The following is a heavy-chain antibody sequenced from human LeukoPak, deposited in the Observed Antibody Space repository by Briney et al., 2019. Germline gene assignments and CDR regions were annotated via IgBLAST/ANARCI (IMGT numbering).Heavy chain of an antibody. CDR3: GRTRSNNYGDYFDY. Sequence: SETLSLTCTVSGGSISSYYWSWIRHPPGKGLESIGYIYYSGSTNYNPSLKSRFTISVDTSKTQFSLKLSSVTAADTAVYYCGRTRSNNYGDYFDYWGQGTLVTVSS. J-gene: IGHJ4*02. D-gene: IGHD4-17*01. V-gene: IGHV4-59*08. CDR2: IYYSGST. CDR1: GGSISSYY.